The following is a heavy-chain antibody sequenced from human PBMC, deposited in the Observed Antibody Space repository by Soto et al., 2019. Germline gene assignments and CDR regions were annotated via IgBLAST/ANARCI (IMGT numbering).Heavy chain of an antibody. J-gene: IGHJ3*02. CDR3: ARDRASVGATDAFGI. CDR1: GGSISSYY. Sequence: SETLSLTCTVSGGSISSYYWSWIRQPAGKGLEWIGRIYTSGSTNYNPSLKSRVTMSVDTSKNQFSLKLSSVTAADTAVYYCARDRASVGATDAFGIWGQGTMVTVAS. D-gene: IGHD1-26*01. V-gene: IGHV4-4*07. CDR2: IYTSGST.